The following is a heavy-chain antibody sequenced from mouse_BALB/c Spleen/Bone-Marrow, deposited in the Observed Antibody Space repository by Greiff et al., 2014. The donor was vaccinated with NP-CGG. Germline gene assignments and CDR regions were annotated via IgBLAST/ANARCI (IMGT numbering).Heavy chain of an antibody. V-gene: IGHV4-1*02. D-gene: IGHD2-3*01. CDR1: GFDFSRYW. CDR3: ARNGYYGWSAY. J-gene: IGHJ3*01. CDR2: INPDSSTI. Sequence: EVQLQQSGGGLVQPGGSLKLSCAASGFDFSRYWMTWVRQAPGKGLEWIGEINPDSSTINYTPSLKDKFIISRDNAKNTLYLQMSKVRSEDTALYYCARNGYYGWSAYWGQGTLVTVPA.